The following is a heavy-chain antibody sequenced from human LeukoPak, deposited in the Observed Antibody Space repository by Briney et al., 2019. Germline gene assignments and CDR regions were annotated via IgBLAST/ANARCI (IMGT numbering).Heavy chain of an antibody. Sequence: GGSLRLSCAASGFTFSSYWMHWVRQVPGKGLVWVSRIKSDGSVTTYADTVKGRFTISRDNAKNTLYLQMNSLRVEDTAVYYCARDGVASPGLFDYWGQGTLVTVSS. CDR1: GFTFSSYW. V-gene: IGHV3-74*03. J-gene: IGHJ4*02. D-gene: IGHD6-13*01. CDR3: ARDGVASPGLFDY. CDR2: IKSDGSVT.